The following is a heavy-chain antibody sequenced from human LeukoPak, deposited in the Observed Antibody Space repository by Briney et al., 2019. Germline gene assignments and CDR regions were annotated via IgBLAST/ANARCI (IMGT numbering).Heavy chain of an antibody. J-gene: IGHJ4*02. CDR3: ATSYDSSGCD. D-gene: IGHD3-22*01. CDR2: IKQDGSLQ. CDR1: GFTFSSYA. Sequence: PGGSLRLSCAASGFTFSSYAMSWVRQAPGKGLEWVANIKQDGSLQHYGDSVKGRFTISRDNAKNSLYLQMNNLRAEDTALYYCATSYDSSGCDWGQGTLVTVSS. V-gene: IGHV3-7*01.